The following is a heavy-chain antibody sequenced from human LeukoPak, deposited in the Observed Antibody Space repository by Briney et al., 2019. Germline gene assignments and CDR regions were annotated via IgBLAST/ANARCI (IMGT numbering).Heavy chain of an antibody. J-gene: IGHJ4*02. CDR1: GGSISSYY. V-gene: IGHV4-59*12. Sequence: SETLSLTCTVSGGSISSYYWSWIRQPPGKGLEWIGYIYYSGSTNYNPSLKSRVTISVDTSKNQFSLKLSSVTAADTAVYFCAGYSSGSFYFDYWGQGTLVTVSS. CDR2: IYYSGST. CDR3: AGYSSGSFYFDY. D-gene: IGHD6-19*01.